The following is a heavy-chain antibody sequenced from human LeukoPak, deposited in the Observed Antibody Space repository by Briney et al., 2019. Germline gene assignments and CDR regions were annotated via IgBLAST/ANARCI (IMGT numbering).Heavy chain of an antibody. D-gene: IGHD3-10*01. CDR3: ARPRGRRFGELCLFDY. V-gene: IGHV4-34*01. J-gene: IGHJ4*02. CDR1: GGSFNGYY. Sequence: SETLSLTCAVYGGSFNGYYWSWIRQPPGKGLEWIGEINHSGSTNYNPSLKSRVTISVDTSKNQFSLKLSSVTAADTAVYYCARPRGRRFGELCLFDYWGQGTLVTVSS. CDR2: INHSGST.